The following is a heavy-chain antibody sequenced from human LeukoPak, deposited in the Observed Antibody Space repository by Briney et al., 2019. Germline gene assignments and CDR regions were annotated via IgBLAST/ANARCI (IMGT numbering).Heavy chain of an antibody. V-gene: IGHV3-66*01. J-gene: IGHJ5*02. CDR3: ARALPHRLNWFDP. Sequence: PGGSLRLSCAASGFTVSSNYMSWVRQAPGKGLEWVSVIYSGGSTYYADSVKGRFTISRDNSKNTLYLQMNSLRAEDTAVYYCARALPHRLNWFDPWGQGTLVTVSS. D-gene: IGHD2-21*02. CDR2: IYSGGST. CDR1: GFTVSSNY.